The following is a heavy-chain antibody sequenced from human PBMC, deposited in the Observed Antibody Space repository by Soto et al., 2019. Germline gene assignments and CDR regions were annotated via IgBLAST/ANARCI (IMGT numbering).Heavy chain of an antibody. D-gene: IGHD2-15*01. CDR2: MNPNSGNT. J-gene: IGHJ3*02. CDR1: GYTFTSYD. CDR3: ARADIVVVVAATDAFDI. Sequence: ASVKVSCKASGYTFTSYDINWVRQATGQGLEWMGWMNPNSGNTGYAQKFQGRVTMTRNTSISTAYMELSSLRSEDTAVYYCARADIVVVVAATDAFDIWGQGKMVTVSS. V-gene: IGHV1-8*01.